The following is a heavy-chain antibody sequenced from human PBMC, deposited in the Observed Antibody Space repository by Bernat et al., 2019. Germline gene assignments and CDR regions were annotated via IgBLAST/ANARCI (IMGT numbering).Heavy chain of an antibody. CDR1: GFTFSSYS. CDR2: ISSSSSYI. CDR3: ARAGGHGDWYFDL. J-gene: IGHJ2*01. Sequence: EVQLVESGGGLVKPGGSLRLSCAASGFTFSSYSMNWVRQAPGKGLEWVSSISSSSSYIYYADSVKGRFTISRDNAKNSLYLQMNSLRAEDTAVYYCARAGGHGDWYFDLWGRGTLVTVSS. V-gene: IGHV3-21*01. D-gene: IGHD2-8*01.